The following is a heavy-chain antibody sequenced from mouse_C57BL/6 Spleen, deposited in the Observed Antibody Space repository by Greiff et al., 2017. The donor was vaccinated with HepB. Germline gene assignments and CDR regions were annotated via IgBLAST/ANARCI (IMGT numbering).Heavy chain of an antibody. CDR1: GYTFTSYW. CDR2: IHPNSGST. Sequence: VQLQQPGAELVKPGASVKLSCKASGYTFTSYWMHWVKQRPGQGLEWIGMIHPNSGSTNYNEKFKSKATLTVDKSSSTAYMQLSSLTSEDSAVYYCARSRYGTTVVHWYFDVWGTGTTVTVSS. CDR3: ARSRYGTTVVHWYFDV. V-gene: IGHV1-64*01. D-gene: IGHD1-1*01. J-gene: IGHJ1*03.